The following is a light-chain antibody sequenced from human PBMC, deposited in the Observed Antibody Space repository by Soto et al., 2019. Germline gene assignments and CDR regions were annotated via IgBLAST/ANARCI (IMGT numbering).Light chain of an antibody. J-gene: IGKJ2*01. V-gene: IGKV3D-20*01. Sequence: EIVLTQSQATPSLSPRERAILDCAVSPSVSTSYLDWYQPKPGLAPRLLIYDASSRATGIPDRFSGSGSGTDFAITISRLEPEDFAVYYCHQYGSSPDTVGQGTKLEIK. CDR1: PSVSTSY. CDR2: DAS. CDR3: HQYGSSPDT.